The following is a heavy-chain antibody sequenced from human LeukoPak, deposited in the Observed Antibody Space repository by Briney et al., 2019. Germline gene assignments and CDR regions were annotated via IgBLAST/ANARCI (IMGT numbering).Heavy chain of an antibody. D-gene: IGHD3-10*01. Sequence: GGSLRLSCAASGFTFSSDDMNWVRQAPGKGLEWVSGISGNGYSTHYADSVKGRFTISRDNSKNTLSLQMNSLRAEDTAVYYCAKDVGSYYGSGSYYVDAFDIWGQGTMVTVSS. V-gene: IGHV3-23*01. CDR2: ISGNGYST. CDR3: AKDVGSYYGSGSYYVDAFDI. J-gene: IGHJ3*02. CDR1: GFTFSSDD.